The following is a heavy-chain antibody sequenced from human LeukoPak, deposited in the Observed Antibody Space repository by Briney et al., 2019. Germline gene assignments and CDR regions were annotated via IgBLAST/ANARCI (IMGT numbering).Heavy chain of an antibody. CDR3: ARGDGVATRYFYGLDV. V-gene: IGHV3-48*03. D-gene: IGHD5-12*01. Sequence: GGSLRLSCEASGFTFTSYEMNWVRQAPGKGLGWISYSSADGRTMYYADSVKGRFSISRDIGTNSLYLQMNSLRAEDTALYYCARGDGVATRYFYGLDVWGQGTTVTVSS. CDR2: SSADGRTM. J-gene: IGHJ6*02. CDR1: GFTFTSYE.